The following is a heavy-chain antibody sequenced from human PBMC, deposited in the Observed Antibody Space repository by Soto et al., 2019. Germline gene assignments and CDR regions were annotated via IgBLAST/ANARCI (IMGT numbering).Heavy chain of an antibody. CDR3: TRHFDYGDPDYYYMDV. D-gene: IGHD4-17*01. CDR2: IRSKANSYAT. V-gene: IGHV3-73*01. Sequence: GGSLRLSCAASGFTFSGSAMHWVRQASGKGLEWVGRIRSKANSYATAYAASVKGRFTISRDDSKNTAYLQMNSLKTEDTAVYYCTRHFDYGDPDYYYMDVWGKGTTVTVSS. CDR1: GFTFSGSA. J-gene: IGHJ6*03.